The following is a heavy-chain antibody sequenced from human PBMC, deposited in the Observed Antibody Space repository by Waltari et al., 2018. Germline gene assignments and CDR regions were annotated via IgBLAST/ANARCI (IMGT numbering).Heavy chain of an antibody. J-gene: IGHJ4*02. CDR2: INPNSGGT. V-gene: IGHV1-2*06. D-gene: IGHD2-21*01. CDR3: ARISTYCGGDCYPYYFDY. Sequence: QVQLVQSGAEVKKPGASVKVSCTASGYTFTGYYLHWVRQAPGQGLEWMGRINPNSGGTNYAQKFQGRVTMTRDTSISTAYMELSRLRSDDTAVYYCARISTYCGGDCYPYYFDYWGQGTLVTVSS. CDR1: GYTFTGYY.